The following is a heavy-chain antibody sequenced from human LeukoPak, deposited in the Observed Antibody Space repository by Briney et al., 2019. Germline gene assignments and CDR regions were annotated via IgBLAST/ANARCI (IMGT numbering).Heavy chain of an antibody. V-gene: IGHV4-59*01. D-gene: IGHD3-16*02. J-gene: IGHJ4*02. CDR1: GASISSYY. CDR3: ARFMAIVSYFDY. CDR2: MDNSGST. Sequence: ASETLSLTCTVSGASISSYYWNWLRQPPGKGLEWIGYMDNSGSTNYNPSLKSRVTISADTSKNQFSLRLSSVTAADTAVYYCARFMAIVSYFDYWGQGTLVTVSS.